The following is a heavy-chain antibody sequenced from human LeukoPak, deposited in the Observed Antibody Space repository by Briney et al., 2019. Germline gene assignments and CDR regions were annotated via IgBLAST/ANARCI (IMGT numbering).Heavy chain of an antibody. CDR1: GYSFTSYW. D-gene: IGHD4/OR15-4a*01. V-gene: IGHV5-51*01. J-gene: IGHJ3*02. Sequence: GESMKISCKASGYSFTSYWIGWVRQMPGNPLEWMGSIYPVYYGTRYTPTFQRPITISPDTSTSTTYLSLSSLTASATAMYYFARGASAQDAFDIWGQGTMVTVSS. CDR2: IYPVYYGT. CDR3: ARGASAQDAFDI.